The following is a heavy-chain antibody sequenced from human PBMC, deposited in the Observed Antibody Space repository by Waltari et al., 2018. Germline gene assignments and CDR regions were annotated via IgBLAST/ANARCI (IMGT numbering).Heavy chain of an antibody. J-gene: IGHJ4*02. CDR2: INQDGSEK. V-gene: IGHV3-7*01. CDR3: ARTRVNDY. Sequence: EVRLVESGGGLVQPGGSLRLSCAASGVIFRRHWMSWRRQAPGKGREWVGNINQDGSEKYYVDSVKGRFTISGDNANNLLYLQMNSLRAEDTVVYYCARTRVNDYWGQGTLVTVSS. CDR1: GVIFRRHW.